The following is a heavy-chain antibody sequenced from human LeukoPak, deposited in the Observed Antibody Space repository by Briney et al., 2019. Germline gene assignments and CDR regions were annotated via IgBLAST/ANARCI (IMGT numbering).Heavy chain of an antibody. CDR1: GYTFTNYG. D-gene: IGHD3-10*01. CDR3: ARDLFTYYYGSGSYYKLAAFDV. V-gene: IGHV1-18*04. Sequence: GASVKVSCKASGYTFTNYGISWVRQAPGKGLEWMGWISAYNGNNNYAQKLQGRVTMTTDTSTSTAYMELRSLRSDDTAVYYWARDLFTYYYGSGSYYKLAAFDVWCQGTMVTVSS. J-gene: IGHJ3*01. CDR2: ISAYNGNN.